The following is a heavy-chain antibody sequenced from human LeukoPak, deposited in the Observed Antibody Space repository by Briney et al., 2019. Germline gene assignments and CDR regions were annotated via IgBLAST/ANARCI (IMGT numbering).Heavy chain of an antibody. CDR2: ISTTGGST. CDR3: ARDRRISYSSSWDNYYYYGMDV. Sequence: GGSLRLSCAASGFTFSSYAMGWVRQAPGKGLEWVSAISTTGGSTYYADSVKGRFNISRDNSKNTLYLRINSLRAEDTAVYYCARDRRISYSSSWDNYYYYGMDVWGQGTTVTVSS. CDR1: GFTFSSYA. V-gene: IGHV3-23*01. D-gene: IGHD6-13*01. J-gene: IGHJ6*02.